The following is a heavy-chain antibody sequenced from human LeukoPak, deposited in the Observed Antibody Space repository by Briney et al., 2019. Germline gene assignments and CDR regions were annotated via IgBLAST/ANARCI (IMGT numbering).Heavy chain of an antibody. CDR3: VREARGGSTYFDN. CDR1: GGSISSGRNY. D-gene: IGHD1-26*01. J-gene: IGHJ4*02. CDR2: IYIFSGST. V-gene: IGHV4-61*02. Sequence: SETLSLTCTVSGGSISSGRNYWTWIRQPAGKGLEWIGRIYIFSGSTNYNPSLKSRVTISVDTSKNQFSLKLNSVTAADTAVYYCVREARGGSTYFDNWGQGTLVTVSS.